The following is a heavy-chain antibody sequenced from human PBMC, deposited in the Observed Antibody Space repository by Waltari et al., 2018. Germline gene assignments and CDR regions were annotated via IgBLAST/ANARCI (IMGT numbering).Heavy chain of an antibody. V-gene: IGHV4-34*01. CDR3: VRLEDCTGPCGNCYSGAPFAVDV. CDR2: INHSPNS. CDR1: GGSLRGYY. D-gene: IGHD2-8*02. Sequence: QVHLQQWGAGLLRPSETLSLICAVYGGSLRGYYWGWIRQHPGKGLEWIGEINHSPNSNYNPALRSRVHMSIDTSQNQFSLQLTSVTAADTGVYYCVRLEDCTGPCGNCYSGAPFAVDVWGQGTTVTVPS. J-gene: IGHJ6*02.